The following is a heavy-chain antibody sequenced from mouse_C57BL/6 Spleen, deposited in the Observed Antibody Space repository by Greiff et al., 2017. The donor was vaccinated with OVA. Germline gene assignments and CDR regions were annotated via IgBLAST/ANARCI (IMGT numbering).Heavy chain of an antibody. CDR2: INPNNGGT. V-gene: IGHV1-26*01. Sequence: EVQLQQSGPELVKPGASVKISCKASGYTFTDYYMNWVKQSHGKSLEWIGDINPNNGGTSYNQKFKGKATLTVDKSSSTAYMELRSLTSEASAVYYCAGYYGSSSAWFAYWGQGTLVTVSA. D-gene: IGHD1-1*01. J-gene: IGHJ3*01. CDR1: GYTFTDYY. CDR3: AGYYGSSSAWFAY.